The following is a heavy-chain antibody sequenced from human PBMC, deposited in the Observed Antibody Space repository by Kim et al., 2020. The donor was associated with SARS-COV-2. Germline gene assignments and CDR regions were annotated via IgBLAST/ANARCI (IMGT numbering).Heavy chain of an antibody. D-gene: IGHD3-10*01. CDR1: GFTFSSYA. Sequence: GGSLRLSCAASGFTFSSYAMSWVRQAPGKGLEWVSAISGSGGSTYYADSVKGRFTISRDNSKNTLYLQMNSLRAEDTAVYYCAKDARTHSGWFGELPPQYFDIWGQGTLVTVSS. J-gene: IGHJ4*02. CDR2: ISGSGGST. V-gene: IGHV3-23*01. CDR3: AKDARTHSGWFGELPPQYFDI.